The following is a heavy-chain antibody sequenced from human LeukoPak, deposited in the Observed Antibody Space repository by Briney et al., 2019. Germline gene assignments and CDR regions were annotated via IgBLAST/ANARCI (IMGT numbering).Heavy chain of an antibody. CDR1: GYTFTGYY. CDR2: INPNSGGT. J-gene: IGHJ5*02. D-gene: IGHD1-26*01. V-gene: IGHV1-2*02. CDR3: ARDRWEPSNWFDP. Sequence: GASVKVSCKASGYTFTGYYMHWVRQAPGQGLEWMGWINPNSGGTNYAQKFQGRVTMTRDTSISTAYMELSRLRSDDTAVYYCARDRWEPSNWFDPWGQGTLVTVSS.